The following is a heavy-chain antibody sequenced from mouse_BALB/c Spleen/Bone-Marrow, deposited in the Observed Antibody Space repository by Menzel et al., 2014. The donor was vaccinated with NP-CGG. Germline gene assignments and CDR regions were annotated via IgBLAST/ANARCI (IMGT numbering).Heavy chain of an antibody. Sequence: EVQLQQSGAELVKPGASVKLSCTASGFNIKDTYMHWVKQRPEQGLEWIGRIDPADGSTKYDPKFQGKATITADTSSNTAYLQLSSLTSEDTAVYFCARRKLRLAMDYWGQGTSVTVSS. CDR3: ARRKLRLAMDY. J-gene: IGHJ4*01. CDR2: IDPADGST. V-gene: IGHV14-3*02. D-gene: IGHD2-12*01. CDR1: GFNIKDTY.